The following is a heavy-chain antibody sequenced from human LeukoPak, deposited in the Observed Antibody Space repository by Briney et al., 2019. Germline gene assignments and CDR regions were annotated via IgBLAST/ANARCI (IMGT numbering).Heavy chain of an antibody. CDR1: GGSISSSSYY. J-gene: IGHJ4*02. Sequence: SETLSLTYTVSGGSISSSSYYWGWIRQPPGKGLEWIGSIYYSGSTYYNPSLKSRVTISVDTSKNQFSLKLSSVTAADTAVYYCARHRGLLGSGSHVDYWGQGTLVTVSS. D-gene: IGHD3-3*01. CDR3: ARHRGLLGSGSHVDY. CDR2: IYYSGST. V-gene: IGHV4-39*01.